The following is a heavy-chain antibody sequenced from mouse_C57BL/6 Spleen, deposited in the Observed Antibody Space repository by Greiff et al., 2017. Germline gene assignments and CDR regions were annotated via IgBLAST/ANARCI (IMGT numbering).Heavy chain of an antibody. V-gene: IGHV1-69*01. CDR2: IDPSDSYT. CDR1: GYTFTSYW. D-gene: IGHD2-10*02. J-gene: IGHJ2*01. Sequence: QVQLQQPGAELVMPGASVKLSCKASGYTFTSYWMHWVKQRPGQGLEWIGEIDPSDSYTNYTQKFKGKSTLTVDKSSSTAYMQLSSLTSEDSAVYDCARSYGKTPDYWGQGTTLTVSS. CDR3: ARSYGKTPDY.